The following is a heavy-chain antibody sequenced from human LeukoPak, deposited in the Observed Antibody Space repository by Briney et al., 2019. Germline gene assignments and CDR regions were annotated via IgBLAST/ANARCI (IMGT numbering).Heavy chain of an antibody. CDR2: IRSKANSYAT. J-gene: IGHJ4*02. D-gene: IGHD4-17*01. CDR3: TRRTVTNFDY. CDR1: GFTFSGSA. V-gene: IGHV3-73*01. Sequence: PGGSLRLSCAASGFTFSGSAMHWVRQASGKGLEWVGRIRSKANSYATACAASVKGRFTISRDDSKNTAYLQMNSLKTEDTAVYYCTRRTVTNFDYWGQGTLVTVSS.